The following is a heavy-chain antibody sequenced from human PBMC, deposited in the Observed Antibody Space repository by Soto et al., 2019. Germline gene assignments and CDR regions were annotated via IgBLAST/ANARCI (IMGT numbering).Heavy chain of an antibody. CDR3: ATHPSSLK. CDR1: GFTVFNNY. CDR2: IFSGGST. J-gene: IGHJ4*02. V-gene: IGHV3-53*02. Sequence: EVQLVETGGGLVQPGGSLRPSCAASGFTVFNNYMSWVRQAPGEGLEWVSVIFSGGSTSYADSVKGRFTVSRDSSKNTLYLQMNSLRAEDTAVYYCATHPSSLKWGQGTLVTVSP.